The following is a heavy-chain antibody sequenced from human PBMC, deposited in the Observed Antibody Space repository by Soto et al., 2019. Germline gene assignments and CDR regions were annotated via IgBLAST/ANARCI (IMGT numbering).Heavy chain of an antibody. CDR1: VFTFSSYA. CDR2: ISGSGGST. V-gene: IGHV3-23*01. D-gene: IGHD3-22*01. Sequence: GSLRLSCAASVFTFSSYAMSWVRQAPGKGLEWVSAISGSGGSTYYADSVKGRLTISRDNSKNTLYLQMNSLRAEDTAVYYCAKVFLSYYYDSSGYYGELDYWGQGTLVTVSS. CDR3: AKVFLSYYYDSSGYYGELDY. J-gene: IGHJ4*02.